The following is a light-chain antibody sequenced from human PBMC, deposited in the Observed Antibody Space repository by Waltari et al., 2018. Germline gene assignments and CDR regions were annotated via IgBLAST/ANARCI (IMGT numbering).Light chain of an antibody. CDR3: ASWDESHYV. V-gene: IGLV1-47*01. CDR1: RSNLGSNY. CDR2: RNH. Sequence: QSVLTQPPSASPTPGQRVTTSLPGRRSNLGSNYLYWYQHLPGTAPKLPRYRNHERPSRVPDRFSASKYGTSASLVISELRSEDEGIYYCASWDESHYVFGPGTTVTVL. J-gene: IGLJ1*01.